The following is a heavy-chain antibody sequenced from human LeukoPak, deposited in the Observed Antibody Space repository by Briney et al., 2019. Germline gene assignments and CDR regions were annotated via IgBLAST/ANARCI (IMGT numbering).Heavy chain of an antibody. V-gene: IGHV4-30-4*07. CDR2: IYNSGST. Sequence: PSETLSLTCAVSGGSISSGGYSWNWIRQPPGKGLEWIGYIYNSGSTSYNPSLKSRVTISVDKSKNQFSLKLSSVTAADTAVYYCARVTSSGWLDYWGQGTLVTVSS. CDR1: GGSISSGGYS. CDR3: ARVTSSGWLDY. J-gene: IGHJ4*02. D-gene: IGHD6-19*01.